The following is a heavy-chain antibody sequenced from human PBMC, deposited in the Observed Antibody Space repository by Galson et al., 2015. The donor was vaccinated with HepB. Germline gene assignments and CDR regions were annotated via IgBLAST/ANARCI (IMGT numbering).Heavy chain of an antibody. Sequence: MSWVRQAPGKGLEWVSVIYSGGRAYYADSVKGRFTISRDNSKNTLYIQMNSLRAEDTAVYYCASTRSSWYPYFDYWGQGTLVTVSS. CDR2: IYSGGRA. V-gene: IGHV3-66*02. J-gene: IGHJ4*02. CDR3: ASTRSSWYPYFDY. D-gene: IGHD6-13*01.